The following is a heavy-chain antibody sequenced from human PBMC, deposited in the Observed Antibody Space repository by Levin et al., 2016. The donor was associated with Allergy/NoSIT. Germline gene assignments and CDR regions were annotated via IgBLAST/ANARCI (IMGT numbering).Heavy chain of an antibody. J-gene: IGHJ4*02. Sequence: GESLKISCAASGFAFSDYAMNWVRQAPGKGLEWISFMSSSGTRIHYADSVKGRFTISRDTAKNSLYLQLNSLRAEDTAVYYCTRDYLRFPDSWGQGTLVIVSS. CDR2: MSSSGTRI. D-gene: IGHD3-3*01. CDR1: GFAFSDYA. CDR3: TRDYLRFPDS. V-gene: IGHV3-48*01.